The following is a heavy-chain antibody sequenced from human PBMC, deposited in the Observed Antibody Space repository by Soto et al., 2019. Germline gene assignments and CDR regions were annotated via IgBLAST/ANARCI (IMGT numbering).Heavy chain of an antibody. J-gene: IGHJ4*02. CDR1: GFTFSSYD. Sequence: PVGSLRLSCAASGFTFSSYDMHWVRQATGKGLEWVSAIGTAGDPYYPGSVKGRFTISRENAKNSLYLQMNSLRAGDTAVYYCARGTGYSGYDWNYFDYWGQGTLVTVSS. D-gene: IGHD5-12*01. CDR2: IGTAGDP. CDR3: ARGTGYSGYDWNYFDY. V-gene: IGHV3-13*05.